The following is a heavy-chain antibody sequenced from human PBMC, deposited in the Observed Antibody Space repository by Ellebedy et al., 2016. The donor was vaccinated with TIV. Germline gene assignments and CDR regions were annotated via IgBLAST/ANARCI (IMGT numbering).Heavy chain of an antibody. J-gene: IGHJ4*02. V-gene: IGHV3-33*01. CDR1: GFTFSSYG. CDR3: AGDANDYGAKGYFDY. D-gene: IGHD4-17*01. Sequence: GESLKISCAASGFTFSSYGMHWVRQAPGKGLEWVAVIWYDGSNKYYADSVKGRFTISRDNSKNTLYLQMNSLRAEDTAVYYCAGDANDYGAKGYFDYWGQGTLVTVSS. CDR2: IWYDGSNK.